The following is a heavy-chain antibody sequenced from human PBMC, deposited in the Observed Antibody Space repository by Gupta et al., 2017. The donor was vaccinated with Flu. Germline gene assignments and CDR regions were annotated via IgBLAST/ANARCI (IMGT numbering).Heavy chain of an antibody. Sequence: QMQLVESGGGVVQSGRSLRLSCAASGFTFSRYAMHWVRQAPGQGLEVWADVAIDGSHKNYSDAVRGRFTITRDRAKNTMSLDMDSMRVGATAVYYCAKDGAWTASCPYYCYYMDVWGKGTTVTVSS. J-gene: IGHJ6*03. CDR2: VAIDGSHK. D-gene: IGHD2-2*01. V-gene: IGHV3-30*18. CDR3: AKDGAWTASCPYYCYYMDV. CDR1: GFTFSRYA.